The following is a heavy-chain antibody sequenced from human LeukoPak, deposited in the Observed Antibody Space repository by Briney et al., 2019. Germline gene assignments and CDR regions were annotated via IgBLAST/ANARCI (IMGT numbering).Heavy chain of an antibody. CDR2: IYYSGST. CDR1: GGSISSRSYY. CDR3: ARDSPAFDI. J-gene: IGHJ3*02. V-gene: IGHV4-61*01. Sequence: SETLSLTCTVSGGSISSRSYYWSWIRQPPGKGLEWIGYIYYSGSTNYNPSLKSRVTISVDTSKNQFSLKLSSVTAADTAVYYCARDSPAFDIWGQGTMVTVSS.